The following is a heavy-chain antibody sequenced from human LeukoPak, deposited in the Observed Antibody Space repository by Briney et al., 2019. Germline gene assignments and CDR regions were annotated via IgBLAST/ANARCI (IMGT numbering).Heavy chain of an antibody. Sequence: SETLSLTCSVSGXSISNSSVYWGWIRQPPGKGLESIRSVYYTGDTYYNPSLKSRVTISEDPSESEVSLKVTSVTAADTAVYFCVQAARFGDAWSYYFDNWGQGTLVTVS. CDR1: GXSISNSSVY. CDR2: VYYTGDT. CDR3: VQAARFGDAWSYYFDN. D-gene: IGHD3-16*01. V-gene: IGHV4-39*01. J-gene: IGHJ4*02.